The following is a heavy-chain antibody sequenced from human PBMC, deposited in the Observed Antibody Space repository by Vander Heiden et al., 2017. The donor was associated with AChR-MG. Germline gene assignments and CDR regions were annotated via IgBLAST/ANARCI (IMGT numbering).Heavy chain of an antibody. Sequence: QGQLVQSGAEVKKPGSSVTVSCKPSGGTFSSYAVSWVGQAPGQGREWMGRIIPVLGTTNYAQKFQGRVTITADQSTSTAYMELSSLRSEDTAVYYCARGMSGIAAAGASFEHWGQGTLVTVSS. CDR3: ARGMSGIAAAGASFEH. CDR1: GGTFSSYA. V-gene: IGHV1-69*11. CDR2: IIPVLGTT. D-gene: IGHD6-13*01. J-gene: IGHJ4*02.